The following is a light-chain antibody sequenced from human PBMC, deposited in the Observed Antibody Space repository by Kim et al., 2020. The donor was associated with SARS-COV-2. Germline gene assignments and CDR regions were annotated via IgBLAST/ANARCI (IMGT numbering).Light chain of an antibody. Sequence: QSITISSSGTSSDVGGYNYGSRYQQHPGKAPKLMIYDVSNRPSGVSNRFSGSKSGNTASLTISGLQAEDEADYYCSSYTSSSTPYVFGTGTKVTVL. J-gene: IGLJ1*01. CDR3: SSYTSSSTPYV. CDR2: DVS. CDR1: SSDVGGYNY. V-gene: IGLV2-14*03.